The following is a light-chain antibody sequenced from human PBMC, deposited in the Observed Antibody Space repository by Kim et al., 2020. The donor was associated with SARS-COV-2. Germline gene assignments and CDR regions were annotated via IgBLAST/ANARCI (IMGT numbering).Light chain of an antibody. CDR3: QQYHYWPPLT. CDR2: SAS. V-gene: IGKV3-15*01. Sequence: SPGARVTVACRASQDLGTNLAWYQQRRGQIPRLLIYSASTRATAIPARFSGSGSGTEFTLTVSGLQSEDFAVYYCQQYHYWPPLTFGQGTRLEIK. CDR1: QDLGTN. J-gene: IGKJ5*01.